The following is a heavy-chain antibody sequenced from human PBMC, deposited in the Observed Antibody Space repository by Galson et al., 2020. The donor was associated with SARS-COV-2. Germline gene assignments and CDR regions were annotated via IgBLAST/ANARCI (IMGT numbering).Heavy chain of an antibody. CDR3: ARSPPASTSGTSIYFDY. CDR2: LDTSSTYI. V-gene: IGHV3-21*01. CDR1: GLAFSSYT. J-gene: IGHJ4*02. D-gene: IGHD3-10*01. Sequence: GGSLRLSCAASGLAFSSYTMNWVRQAPGKGLEWVASLDTSSTYIYHADSLKGRFTISRDNAENSLYLQMNSLRAEDTAVYYCARSPPASTSGTSIYFDYWGQGTQVTVSS.